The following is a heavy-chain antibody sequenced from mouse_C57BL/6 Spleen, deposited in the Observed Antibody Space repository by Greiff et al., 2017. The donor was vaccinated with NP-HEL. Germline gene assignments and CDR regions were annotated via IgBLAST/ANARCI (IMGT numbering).Heavy chain of an antibody. CDR2: ISTYYGDA. V-gene: IGHV1-67*01. CDR3: ARADYYGSSYLYYYAMDY. J-gene: IGHJ4*01. D-gene: IGHD1-1*01. CDR1: GYTFTDYA. Sequence: VQLQQSGPELVRPGVSVKISCKGSGYTFTDYAMHWVKQSHAKSLEWIGVISTYYGDASYNQKFKDKATMTVDKSSSTAYMELARLTSEDSAVYYCARADYYGSSYLYYYAMDYWGQGTSVTVSS.